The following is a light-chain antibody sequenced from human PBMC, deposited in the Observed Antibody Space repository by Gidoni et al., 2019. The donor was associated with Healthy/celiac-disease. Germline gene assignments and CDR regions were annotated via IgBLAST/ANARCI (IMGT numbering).Light chain of an antibody. CDR3: QQRSNWLT. Sequence: EIFLNQSPATLSLSPGERATLSCRASQSVSSYLAWYQQKPGQAPRLLIYDASNRATGIPARFSGSGSGTDFTLTISSLEPEDFAVYYCQQRSNWLTFGGXTKVEIK. J-gene: IGKJ4*01. CDR1: QSVSSY. CDR2: DAS. V-gene: IGKV3-11*01.